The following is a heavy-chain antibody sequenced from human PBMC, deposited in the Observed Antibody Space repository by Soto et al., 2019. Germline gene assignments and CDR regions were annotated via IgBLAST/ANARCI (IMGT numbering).Heavy chain of an antibody. J-gene: IGHJ4*02. Sequence: GGSLRLSCAASGFTFSSYGMHWVRQAPGKGLEWVAVISYDGSNKYYADSVKGRFTISRDNSKNTLYLQMNSLRAEDTAVYYCAKDLGPSGSSTFDYWGQGTLVTVSS. CDR1: GFTFSSYG. CDR2: ISYDGSNK. V-gene: IGHV3-30*18. D-gene: IGHD6-6*01. CDR3: AKDLGPSGSSTFDY.